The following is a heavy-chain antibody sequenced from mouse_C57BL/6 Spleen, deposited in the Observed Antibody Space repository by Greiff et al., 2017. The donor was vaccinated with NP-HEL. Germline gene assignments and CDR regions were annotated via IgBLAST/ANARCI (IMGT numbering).Heavy chain of an antibody. CDR2: IDPSDSAT. J-gene: IGHJ4*01. V-gene: IGHV1-52*01. Sequence: VQLQQSGAELVRPGSSVKLSCKASGYTFTSYWMHWVKQRPIQGLEWIGNIDPSDSATHYNQKFKDKATLTVDKSSSTAYMQLSSLTSEDSAVYYCASSSNPYAMDYWGQGTSVTVSS. CDR3: ASSSNPYAMDY. D-gene: IGHD2-5*01. CDR1: GYTFTSYW.